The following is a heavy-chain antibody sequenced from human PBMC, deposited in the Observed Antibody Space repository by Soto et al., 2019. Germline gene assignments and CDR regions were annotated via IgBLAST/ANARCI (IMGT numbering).Heavy chain of an antibody. CDR2: IWYDGSNK. CDR1: GFTFSSYG. D-gene: IGHD6-25*01. Sequence: GGSLRLSCAASGFTFSSYGMHWVRQAPGKGLEWVAVIWYDGSNKYYADSVKGRFTISRDNSKNTLYLQMNSLRAEDTAVYYCASSDYAHAFDIWGQGTMVTVSS. J-gene: IGHJ3*02. V-gene: IGHV3-33*01. CDR3: ASSDYAHAFDI.